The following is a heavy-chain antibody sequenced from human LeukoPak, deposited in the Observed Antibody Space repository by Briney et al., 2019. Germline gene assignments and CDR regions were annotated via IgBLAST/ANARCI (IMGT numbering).Heavy chain of an antibody. J-gene: IGHJ4*02. CDR2: IKQDGSEK. CDR3: ARWTYWREYYFDY. D-gene: IGHD2-8*02. Sequence: GGSLRLSCAASGFTFSSYWMSWVRQAPGKGLEWVANIKQDGSEKYYVDSVKGRFTISRDNAKNSLYLQMNSLRAEDTAVYYCARWTYWREYYFDYRGQGTLVTVSS. CDR1: GFTFSSYW. V-gene: IGHV3-7*01.